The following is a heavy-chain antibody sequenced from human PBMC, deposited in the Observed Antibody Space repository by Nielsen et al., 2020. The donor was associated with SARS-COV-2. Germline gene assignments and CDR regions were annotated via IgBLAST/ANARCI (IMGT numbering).Heavy chain of an antibody. CDR1: GFTFSSYW. Sequence: GESLKISCAASGFTFSSYWMSWVRQAPGKGLEWVANIKQDGSEKYYADSVKGRFTISRDNSKNTLYLQMNSLRAEDTAVYYCARDSIGDNWYFDLWGRGTLVTVSS. CDR3: ARDSIGDNWYFDL. J-gene: IGHJ2*01. CDR2: IKQDGSEK. D-gene: IGHD3-10*01. V-gene: IGHV3-7*01.